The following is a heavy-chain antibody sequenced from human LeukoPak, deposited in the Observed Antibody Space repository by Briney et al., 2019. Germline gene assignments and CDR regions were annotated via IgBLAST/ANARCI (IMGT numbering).Heavy chain of an antibody. CDR2: INPSGGST. J-gene: IGHJ4*02. Sequence: ASVKVSCKASGYTFTSYYMHWVRQAPGQGLEWMGIINPSGGSTSYAQKFQGRVTMTRDTSTSTVYMGLSSLRSEDTAVYYCAGRSPDTATGFDYWGKGTLVTVSS. D-gene: IGHD5-18*01. CDR1: GYTFTSYY. V-gene: IGHV1-46*01. CDR3: AGRSPDTATGFDY.